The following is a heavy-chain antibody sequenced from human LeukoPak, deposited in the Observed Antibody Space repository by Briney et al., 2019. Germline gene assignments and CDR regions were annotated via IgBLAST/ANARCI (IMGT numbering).Heavy chain of an antibody. CDR3: AKDQGAYCGGDCLAGWFDP. Sequence: PGASLRLSCAASGFTFSSYGMHWVRQAPGKGLEWVAVISYDGSNKYYADSVKGRFTISRDNSKNTLYLQMNSLRAEDTAVYYCAKDQGAYCGGDCLAGWFDPWGQGTLVTVSS. CDR2: ISYDGSNK. CDR1: GFTFSSYG. J-gene: IGHJ5*02. D-gene: IGHD2-21*02. V-gene: IGHV3-30*18.